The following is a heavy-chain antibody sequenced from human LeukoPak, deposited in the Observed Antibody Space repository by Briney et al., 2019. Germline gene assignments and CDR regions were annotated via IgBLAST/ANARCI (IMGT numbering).Heavy chain of an antibody. J-gene: IGHJ4*02. CDR1: GGTFSSYA. CDR2: IIPIFGTA. Sequence: SVKVSCKASGGTFSSYAISWVRQAPGQGLEWMGGIIPIFGTANYAQKFQGRVTITADESASTAYMELSSLRSEDTAVYYCARGSAGELLLDYWSQGTLVTVSS. D-gene: IGHD3-10*01. V-gene: IGHV1-69*13. CDR3: ARGSAGELLLDY.